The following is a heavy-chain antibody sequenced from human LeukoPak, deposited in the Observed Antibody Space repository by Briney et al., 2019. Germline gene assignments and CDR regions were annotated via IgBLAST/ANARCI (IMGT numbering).Heavy chain of an antibody. V-gene: IGHV3-21*01. J-gene: IGHJ4*02. Sequence: GGSLRLSCAASGFTFSSYAMSWVRQAPGKGLEWVSSISSSSSYIYYADSVKGRFTISRDNAKNSLYLQMNGLRAEDTAVYYCASSRSGYYGFGYWGQGALVTVSS. CDR3: ASSRSGYYGFGY. CDR2: ISSSSSYI. CDR1: GFTFSSYA. D-gene: IGHD3-3*01.